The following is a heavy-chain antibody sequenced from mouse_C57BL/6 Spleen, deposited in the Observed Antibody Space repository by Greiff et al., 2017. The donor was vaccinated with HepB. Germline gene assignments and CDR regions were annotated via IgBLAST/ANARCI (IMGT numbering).Heavy chain of an antibody. D-gene: IGHD1-1*01. Sequence: QVHVKQSGAELVKPGASVKISCKASGYAFSSYWMNWVKQRPGKGLEWIGQIYPGDGDTNYNGKFKGKATLTAEKSSSTAYMQLSSLTSEDSAVDFCARGGYYYGSSFYYFDYWGQGTTLTVSS. CDR2: IYPGDGDT. J-gene: IGHJ2*01. V-gene: IGHV1-80*01. CDR3: ARGGYYYGSSFYYFDY. CDR1: GYAFSSYW.